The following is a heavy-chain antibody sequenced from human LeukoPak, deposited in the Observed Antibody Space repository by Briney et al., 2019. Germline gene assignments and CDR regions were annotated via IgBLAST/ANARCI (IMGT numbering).Heavy chain of an antibody. D-gene: IGHD2/OR15-2a*01. CDR2: IIHTGRT. V-gene: IGHV4-34*01. CDR3: ARGILVTVYAAFDY. J-gene: IGHJ4*02. CDR1: GGSFSGYY. Sequence: SETLSLTCAVYGGSFSGYYWTWIRQSPGMGLEWIGEIIHTGRTNYNPSLSSRVSISVDTSKNQFSLQLSSVTAADTAVYYCARGILVTVYAAFDYWGQGTLVTVSS.